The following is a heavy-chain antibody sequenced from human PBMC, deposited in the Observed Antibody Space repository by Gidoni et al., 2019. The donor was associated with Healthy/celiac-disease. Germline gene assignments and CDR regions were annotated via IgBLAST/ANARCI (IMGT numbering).Heavy chain of an antibody. J-gene: IGHJ5*02. V-gene: IGHV4-34*01. CDR2: INHSGST. CDR3: ARGQGRVPPTNWFDP. Sequence: QVQLQQWGAGLLKPSETLSLTCAVYGGSFSGYYWRWIRQPPGKGPEWSGEINHSGSTNYNPALKSRVTIAVDTSKNQFSLKLSCVTAADTAVYYCARGQGRVPPTNWFDPWGQGTLVTVSS. CDR1: GGSFSGYY.